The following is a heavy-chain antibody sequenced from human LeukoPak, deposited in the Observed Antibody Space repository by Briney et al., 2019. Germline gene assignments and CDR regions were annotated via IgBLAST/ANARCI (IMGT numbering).Heavy chain of an antibody. CDR2: ISGSGGST. V-gene: IGHV3-23*01. CDR1: GFTFSSYA. CDR3: AKVPLVRGVSNDNWFDP. J-gene: IGHJ5*02. Sequence: GGSLRPSCAASGFTFSSYAMSWVRQAPGKGLEWVSAISGSGGSTYYADSVKGRFTISRDNSKNTLYLQMNSLRAEDTAVYYCAKVPLVRGVSNDNWFDPWGQGTLVTVSS. D-gene: IGHD3-10*01.